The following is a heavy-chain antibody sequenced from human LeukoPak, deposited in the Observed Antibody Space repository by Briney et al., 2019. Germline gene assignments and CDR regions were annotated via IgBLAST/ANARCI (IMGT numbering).Heavy chain of an antibody. Sequence: GGSLRLSCAASGFTFDNYGMSWVRQVPGKGLEWVSSNANGGSTAYADSVKGRFTISRDNSKNTLYLQMNSLRAEDTAIYYCTKAPVISCSGAFCYPFDSWGQGTLVTVSS. V-gene: IGHV3-20*04. D-gene: IGHD2-15*01. CDR1: GFTFDNYG. CDR2: NANGGST. J-gene: IGHJ4*02. CDR3: TKAPVISCSGAFCYPFDS.